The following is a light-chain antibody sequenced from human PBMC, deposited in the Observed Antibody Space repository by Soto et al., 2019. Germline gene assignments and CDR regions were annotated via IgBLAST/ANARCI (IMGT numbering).Light chain of an antibody. CDR2: EVS. CDR3: CSFTSITTYV. Sequence: QAVVTQSASVSGSLGQSITISCTGTSSDVGAYNYVSWYQQQPGKAPKLMISEVSNRPSGVSNRFSGSKSGNTASLIISGLQAEDEADYYCCSFTSITTYVFGTGTKLTVL. CDR1: SSDVGAYNY. J-gene: IGLJ1*01. V-gene: IGLV2-14*01.